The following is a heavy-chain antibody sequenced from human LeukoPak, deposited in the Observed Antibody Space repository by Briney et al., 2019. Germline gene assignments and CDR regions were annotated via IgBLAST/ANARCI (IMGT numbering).Heavy chain of an antibody. D-gene: IGHD2-15*01. CDR3: ARGFTSRSGGSLGY. CDR1: GFTFSGYE. CDR2: ISSSGSKI. Sequence: AGSLRLSCAASGFTFSGYEMNWVRQAPGKGMEWISYISSSGSKIYYADSVKGRLSVSRDNAKNSLYLQMNSLRVEDTAVYYCARGFTSRSGGSLGYWGQGTLVTVSS. V-gene: IGHV3-48*03. J-gene: IGHJ4*02.